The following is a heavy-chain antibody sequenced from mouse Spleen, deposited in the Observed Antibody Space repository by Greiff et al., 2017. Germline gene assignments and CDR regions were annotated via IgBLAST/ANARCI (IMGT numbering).Heavy chain of an antibody. CDR1: GYTFTTYP. V-gene: IGHV1-47*01. Sequence: VKLQESGAELVKPGASVKMSCKASGYTFTTYPIEWMKQNHGKSLEWIGNFHPYNDDTKYNEKFKGKATLTVEKSSSTVYLELSRLTSDDSAVYYCARHYYGDYWYFDVWGAGTTVTVSS. J-gene: IGHJ1*01. CDR3: ARHYYGDYWYFDV. D-gene: IGHD2-13*01. CDR2: FHPYNDDT.